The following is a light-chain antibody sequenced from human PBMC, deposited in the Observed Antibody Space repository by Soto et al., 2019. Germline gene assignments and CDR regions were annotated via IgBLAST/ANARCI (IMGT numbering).Light chain of an antibody. J-gene: IGKJ1*01. Sequence: EIVMTQSPATLSVSPGERATLSCRASQSVNSNLAWYRQKPGQAPRLLISDASTRATGVPARFSGSGSGTEFTLTISSLQSEDSGIYYCQHYSSSPRSWTFGQGTKVEIK. CDR2: DAS. V-gene: IGKV3-15*01. CDR1: QSVNSN. CDR3: QHYSSSPRSWT.